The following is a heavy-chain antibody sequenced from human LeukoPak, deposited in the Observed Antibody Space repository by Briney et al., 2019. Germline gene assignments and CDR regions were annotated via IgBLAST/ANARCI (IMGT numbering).Heavy chain of an antibody. V-gene: IGHV3-23*01. D-gene: IGHD2-2*01. J-gene: IGHJ4*02. Sequence: QPGGSLRLSCAASGFTFSSYAMSWVRQAPGKGLEWVLAISGSGGSKYYADSVKGRFTISRDNSKDTLYLQMNSLRAEDTAVYYCAKDRPDIVVVPAADPFDNWGQGTLVTVSS. CDR2: ISGSGGSK. CDR3: AKDRPDIVVVPAADPFDN. CDR1: GFTFSSYA.